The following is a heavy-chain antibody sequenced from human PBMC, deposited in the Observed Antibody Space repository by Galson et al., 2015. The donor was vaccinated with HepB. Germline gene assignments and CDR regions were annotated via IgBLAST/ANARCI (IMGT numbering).Heavy chain of an antibody. Sequence: SLRLSCAASGFTFNSYDMHWVRQVGGKGLEWVSSIGTAGDTNYAGSVKGRFTISRENVKNSLYLQLNSVTAGDTAVYYCTRADYGHFDHWGQGALVTVSS. CDR2: IGTAGDT. CDR3: TRADYGHFDH. V-gene: IGHV3-13*04. D-gene: IGHD3-16*01. J-gene: IGHJ4*02. CDR1: GFTFNSYD.